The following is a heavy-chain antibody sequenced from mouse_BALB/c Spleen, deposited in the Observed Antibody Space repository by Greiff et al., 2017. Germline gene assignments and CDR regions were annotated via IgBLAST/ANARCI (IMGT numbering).Heavy chain of an antibody. CDR3: ARREPYYRYDDDAEDAMDY. Sequence: EVKLMESGGGLVKLGGSLKLSCAASGFTFSSYYMSWVRQTPEKRLELVAAINSNGTNTYYPDTVNGRFTISRDNAKNTLYLQMSSLKSEDTALYYCARREPYYRYDDDAEDAMDYWGQGNSVTVSS. CDR2: INSNGTNT. V-gene: IGHV5-6-2*01. D-gene: IGHD2-14*01. CDR1: GFTFSSYY. J-gene: IGHJ4*01.